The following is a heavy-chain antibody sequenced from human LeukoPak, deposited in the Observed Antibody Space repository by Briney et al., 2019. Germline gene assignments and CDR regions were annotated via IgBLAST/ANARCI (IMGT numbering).Heavy chain of an antibody. J-gene: IGHJ4*02. D-gene: IGHD6-19*01. CDR3: AKQRAGSAWFTLDY. CDR2: FSGSISKT. Sequence: PGGSLRLSCAASGFTFTTHAMSWVRQAPGKGLEWVSAFSGSISKTYYANSVKGRFTISRDNSKNTLYLQMSNLRAEDTALYYCAKQRAGSAWFTLDYWGPGTLVTVSS. V-gene: IGHV3-23*01. CDR1: GFTFTTHA.